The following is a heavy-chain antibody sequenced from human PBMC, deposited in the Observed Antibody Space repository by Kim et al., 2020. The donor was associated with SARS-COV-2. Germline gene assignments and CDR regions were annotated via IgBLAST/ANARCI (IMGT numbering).Heavy chain of an antibody. CDR1: GGSISGYY. CDR3: ARGGASSKYFDL. CDR2: VYTSGGT. V-gene: IGHV4-4*07. J-gene: IGHJ2*01. D-gene: IGHD2-2*01. Sequence: SETLSLTCTASGGSISGYYWSWIRQPAGKGPEWIGHVYTSGGTQYNPSLRSRVTMSVDASKNQFSLKMSSVTAADTAVYYCARGGASSKYFDLWGRGTLVTVSS.